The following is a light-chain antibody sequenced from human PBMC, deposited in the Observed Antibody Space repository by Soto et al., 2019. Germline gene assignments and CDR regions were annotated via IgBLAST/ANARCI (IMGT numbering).Light chain of an antibody. J-gene: IGLJ1*01. Sequence: QSALTQPPSASGSPGQSVTIPCTGTSSDLGGYDHVSWYQQHPGKAPKLMIYEVTKRPAGVPDRFSGSKSGNTASLTVSGLQAEDEADYYCSSDAGNYNYVFGTGTKVTVL. CDR3: SSDAGNYNYV. CDR2: EVT. V-gene: IGLV2-8*01. CDR1: SSDLGGYDH.